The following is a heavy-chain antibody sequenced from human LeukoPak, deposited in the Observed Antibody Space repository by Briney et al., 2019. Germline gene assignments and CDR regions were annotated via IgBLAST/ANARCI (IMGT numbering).Heavy chain of an antibody. J-gene: IGHJ3*02. CDR2: ISASGVST. CDR1: GVIFSGSF. V-gene: IGHV3-23*01. D-gene: IGHD6-19*01. Sequence: GGPMLPSSAASGVIFSGSFSSWFRQPPGKGLKWVSLISASGVSTYYEDSVKGRFTISRDNSTTTLYLQMGSLSAGHTAVYYCSLDEAGALGAFDIWGQGTMVTVSS. CDR3: SLDEAGALGAFDI.